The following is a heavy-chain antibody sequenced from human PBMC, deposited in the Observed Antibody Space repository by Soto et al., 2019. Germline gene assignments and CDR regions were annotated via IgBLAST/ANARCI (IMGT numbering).Heavy chain of an antibody. D-gene: IGHD3-10*01. Sequence: SVKVSCKASGGTFSSYAISWVRQAPGQGLEWMGGIIPIFGTANYAQKFQGRVTITADKSTSTAYTELSSLRSEGTAVYYCAGREITMVRGVMVYWGQGTLVTVSS. J-gene: IGHJ4*02. CDR2: IIPIFGTA. V-gene: IGHV1-69*06. CDR1: GGTFSSYA. CDR3: AGREITMVRGVMVY.